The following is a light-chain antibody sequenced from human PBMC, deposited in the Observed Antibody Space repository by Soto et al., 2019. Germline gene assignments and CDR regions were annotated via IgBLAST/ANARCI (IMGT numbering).Light chain of an antibody. Sequence: EIVMTQSPATLSVSPGERATLSCRASQSVTKNFLAWYQQKPGQAPRLLIYGASSRPGGIPDRFSGSGSGTDFTLTIPRLEPEDFAVYYCQQYGSSPYTFGQGTKVDIK. V-gene: IGKV3-20*01. CDR2: GAS. CDR3: QQYGSSPYT. J-gene: IGKJ2*01. CDR1: QSVTKNF.